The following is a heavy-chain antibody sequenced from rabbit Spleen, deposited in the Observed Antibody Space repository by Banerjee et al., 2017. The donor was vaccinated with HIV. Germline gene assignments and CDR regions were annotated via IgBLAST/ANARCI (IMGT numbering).Heavy chain of an antibody. Sequence: QEQLEKTGGGLVQPGGSLTLSCKASGFDLTTYYMNWVRQAPGKGLEWIACINAATGKPVYATWAKGRFTISRTSSTTVTLRMTSLTAADRATYFCARDLVGVIGWNFYLWGQGTLVTVS. CDR2: INAATGKP. D-gene: IGHD1-1*01. V-gene: IGHV1S45*01. CDR3: ARDLVGVIGWNFYL. J-gene: IGHJ4*01. CDR1: GFDLTTYYM.